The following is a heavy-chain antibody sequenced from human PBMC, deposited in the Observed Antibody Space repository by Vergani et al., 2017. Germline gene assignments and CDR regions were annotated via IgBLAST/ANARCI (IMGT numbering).Heavy chain of an antibody. V-gene: IGHV3-30*18. CDR2: ISYDGSNK. CDR1: GFTFSSYG. Sequence: VQLLESGGGLVQPGGSLRLSCAASGFTFSSYGMHWVRQAPGKGLVWVAVISYDGSNKYYADSVKGRFTISRDNSKNTLYLQMNSLRAEDTAVYYCAKDRRTDYYYYGMDVWGQGTTVTVSS. CDR3: AKDRRTDYYYYGMDV. J-gene: IGHJ6*02. D-gene: IGHD3/OR15-3a*01.